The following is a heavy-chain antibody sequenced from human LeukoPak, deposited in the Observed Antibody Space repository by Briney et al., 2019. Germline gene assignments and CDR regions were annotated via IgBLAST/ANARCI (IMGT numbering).Heavy chain of an antibody. D-gene: IGHD4-23*01. V-gene: IGHV4-39*07. Sequence: SETLSLTCTVSGGYIITSGHYWGWIRQPPGKGLEWIGSVYYTGVTSTNPFFRSRKSISVDTSKNQFSLNLTSVTAADAAVYYCARERSSSGGHNWFDPWGQGTLVTVSS. CDR3: ARERSSSGGHNWFDP. CDR1: GGYIITSGHY. CDR2: VYYTGVT. J-gene: IGHJ5*02.